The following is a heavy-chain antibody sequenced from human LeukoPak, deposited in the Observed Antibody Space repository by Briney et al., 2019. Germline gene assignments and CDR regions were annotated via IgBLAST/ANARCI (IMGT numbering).Heavy chain of an antibody. V-gene: IGHV1-2*04. CDR3: AKDLRSGWEPLHAFDI. D-gene: IGHD1-26*01. CDR1: GYTFTGYY. Sequence: ASAKVSCKASGYTFTGYYMHWVRQAPGQGLEWMGWINPNSGGTNYAQKFQGWVTMTRDTSISTAYMELSRLRAEDTALYYCAKDLRSGWEPLHAFDIWGQGTMVTVSS. J-gene: IGHJ3*02. CDR2: INPNSGGT.